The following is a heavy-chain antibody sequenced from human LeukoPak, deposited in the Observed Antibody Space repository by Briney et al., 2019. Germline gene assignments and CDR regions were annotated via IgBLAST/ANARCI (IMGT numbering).Heavy chain of an antibody. CDR2: IYSGGST. CDR3: AKTTTGYSSGRYPGWPVDY. Sequence: PGGSLRLSCAASGFTVSSNYMSWVRQAPGKGLEWVSVIYSGGSTYYADSVKGRFTISRDNSRNTVYLQMNSLRVEDTAVYYCAKTTTGYSSGRYPGWPVDYWGQGTLVTVSS. CDR1: GFTVSSNY. D-gene: IGHD6-19*01. V-gene: IGHV3-53*01. J-gene: IGHJ4*02.